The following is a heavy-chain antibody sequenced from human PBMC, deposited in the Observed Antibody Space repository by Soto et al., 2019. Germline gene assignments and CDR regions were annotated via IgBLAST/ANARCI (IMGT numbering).Heavy chain of an antibody. V-gene: IGHV3-43*02. Sequence: GGSLRLSCAASGFTFDDYAMHWVRQAPGKGLEWVSLISGDGGSTYYADSVKGRFTISRDNSKNSLYLQMNSLRTEDNALYYGAKKGDYDDSSGLRNDAFDIWGQGTMVTVSS. D-gene: IGHD3-22*01. CDR1: GFTFDDYA. J-gene: IGHJ3*02. CDR3: AKKGDYDDSSGLRNDAFDI. CDR2: ISGDGGST.